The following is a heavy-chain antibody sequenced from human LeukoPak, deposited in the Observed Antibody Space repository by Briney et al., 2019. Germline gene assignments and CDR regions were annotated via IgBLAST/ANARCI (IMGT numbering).Heavy chain of an antibody. Sequence: PSETLSLTCGVNGGSFSGYYWSWIRQPPGKGLEWIGEINHSGSTNYKPSLKSRVTISVDTSKNQFSLKLTSVTAADTAVYYCARKYYYDSSPLDYWGQGTLVTVSS. CDR2: INHSGST. V-gene: IGHV4-34*01. CDR3: ARKYYYDSSPLDY. D-gene: IGHD3-22*01. CDR1: GGSFSGYY. J-gene: IGHJ4*02.